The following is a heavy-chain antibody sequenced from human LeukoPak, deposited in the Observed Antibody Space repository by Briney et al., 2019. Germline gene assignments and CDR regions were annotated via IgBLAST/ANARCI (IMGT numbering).Heavy chain of an antibody. V-gene: IGHV4-39*01. Sequence: PSETLSLTCIVSGGSISSTSYYWGWIRQPPGKGLEWIGSIYYSGSSYYNPSLKSRVTISVDTSKNQFSLKLSSVTAADTAVYYCASYLFSRLSRYFDYWGQGTLVTVSS. D-gene: IGHD6-6*01. J-gene: IGHJ4*02. CDR2: IYYSGSS. CDR1: GGSISSTSYY. CDR3: ASYLFSRLSRYFDY.